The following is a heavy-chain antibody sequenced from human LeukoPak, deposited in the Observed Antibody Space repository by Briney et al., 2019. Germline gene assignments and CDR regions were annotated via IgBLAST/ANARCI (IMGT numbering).Heavy chain of an antibody. CDR1: GFTFSSYA. J-gene: IGHJ4*02. D-gene: IGHD3-16*02. V-gene: IGHV3-23*01. CDR2: IRASGGTA. Sequence: GGTLRLSCSASGFTFSSYAMSWVRQAPGKGLEWVSAIRASGGTAYYADSVKGRFTISGDNSKNTLYLQMNSLRAEDTAVYYCARTTSYDYVWGSYRPYGYWGQGTLVTVSS. CDR3: ARTTSYDYVWGSYRPYGY.